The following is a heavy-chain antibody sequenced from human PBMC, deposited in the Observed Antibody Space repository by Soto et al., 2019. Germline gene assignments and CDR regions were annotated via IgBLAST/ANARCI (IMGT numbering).Heavy chain of an antibody. J-gene: IGHJ4*02. D-gene: IGHD3-9*01. CDR2: IKSKTDGGTT. CDR3: TTDRLSDYDILTGYIIIVVDY. Sequence: GGSLRLSCAASGFTFSNAWMNWVRQAPGKGLEWVGRIKSKTDGGTTDYAAPVKGRFTISRDDSKNTLYLQMNSLKTEDTAVYYCTTDRLSDYDILTGYIIIVVDYWGQGTLVTVSS. CDR1: GFTFSNAW. V-gene: IGHV3-15*07.